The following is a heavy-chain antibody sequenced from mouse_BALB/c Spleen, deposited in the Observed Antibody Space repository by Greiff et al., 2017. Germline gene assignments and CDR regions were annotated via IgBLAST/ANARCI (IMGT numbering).Heavy chain of an antibody. Sequence: EVKVEESGGGLVQPGGSMKLSCVASGFTFSSYWMSWVRQSPEKGLEWVAEIRLKSDNYATHYAESVKGKFTISRDDSKSRLYLQMNSLRAEDTGIYYCTAAYYRSAWFAYWGQGTLVTVSA. J-gene: IGHJ3*01. V-gene: IGHV6-3*01. CDR3: TAAYYRSAWFAY. CDR1: GFTFSSYW. CDR2: IRLKSDNYAT. D-gene: IGHD2-14*01.